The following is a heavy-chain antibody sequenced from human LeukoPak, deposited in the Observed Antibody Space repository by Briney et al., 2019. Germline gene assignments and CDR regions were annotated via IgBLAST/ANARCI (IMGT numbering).Heavy chain of an antibody. CDR1: GGSISSYY. D-gene: IGHD5-24*01. V-gene: IGHV4-59*12. Sequence: PSETLSLTCTVSGGSISSYYWNWIRQPPGKGLEWIGYIYYSGSTNYNPSLKSRVTISVDKSKNQFSLKLSSVTAADTAVYYCAKRRDGYNFIDYWGQGTLVTVSS. J-gene: IGHJ4*02. CDR3: AKRRDGYNFIDY. CDR2: IYYSGST.